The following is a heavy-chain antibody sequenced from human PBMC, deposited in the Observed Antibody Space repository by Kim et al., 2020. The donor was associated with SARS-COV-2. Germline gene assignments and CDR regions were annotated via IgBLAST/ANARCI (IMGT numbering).Heavy chain of an antibody. V-gene: IGHV3-9*01. D-gene: IGHD3-3*01. Sequence: GGSLRLSCAASGFTFDDYAMHWVRQAPGKGLEWVSGISWNSGSIGYADSVKGRFTISRDNAKNSLYLQMNSLRAEDTALYYCAKVIFLAAARPPWYFDLWGRGTLVTVSS. CDR1: GFTFDDYA. CDR2: ISWNSGSI. J-gene: IGHJ2*01. CDR3: AKVIFLAAARPPWYFDL.